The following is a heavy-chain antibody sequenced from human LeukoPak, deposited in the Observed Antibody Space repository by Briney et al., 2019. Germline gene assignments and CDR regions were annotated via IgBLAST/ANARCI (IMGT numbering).Heavy chain of an antibody. CDR2: IKSKADGGTV. D-gene: IGHD3-3*01. CDR1: GFTVSNAW. J-gene: IGHJ4*02. V-gene: IGHV3-15*05. CDR3: TPDSGRYYDFWSGDYYYFDK. Sequence: GGSLRLSCVVSGFTVSNAWMSWVRQAPGKGLEWVGRIKSKADGGTVDYAAPVKGRFTISRDDSKNTVSLQMNNLKTEDTAVYYCTPDSGRYYDFWSGDYYYFDKWGQGTLVTVSS.